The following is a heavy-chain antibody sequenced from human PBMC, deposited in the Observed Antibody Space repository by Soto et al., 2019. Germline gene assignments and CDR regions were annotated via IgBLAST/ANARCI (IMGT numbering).Heavy chain of an antibody. J-gene: IGHJ6*02. CDR2: IDPNSGGT. V-gene: IGHV1-2*02. CDR3: ASVTVPYYYYGMAV. CDR1: AYTFTANY. Sequence: ASVKVSCKASAYTFTANYMHWVRQAPGQGFEWMGWIDPNSGGTNYAQKFQGRVTMTRDTSISTAYMELSRLRSDDTAVYYCASVTVPYYYYGMAVWGQGTTVTVYS. D-gene: IGHD4-17*01.